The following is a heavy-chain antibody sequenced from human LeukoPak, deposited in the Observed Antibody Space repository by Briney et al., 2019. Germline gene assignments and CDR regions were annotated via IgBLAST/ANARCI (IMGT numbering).Heavy chain of an antibody. V-gene: IGHV4-34*01. CDR2: SNHSGST. D-gene: IGHD6-13*01. CDR3: ARALRRSYSSSWVARWFDP. CDR1: GGSLSGYY. J-gene: IGHJ5*02. Sequence: SETLTLTCAVYGGSLSGYYWSWIRQPPGKGLEWIGESNHSGSTNYNPSLKSRVTISVDTSKNQFSLKLSSVTAADTAVYYCARALRRSYSSSWVARWFDPWGQGTLVTVSS.